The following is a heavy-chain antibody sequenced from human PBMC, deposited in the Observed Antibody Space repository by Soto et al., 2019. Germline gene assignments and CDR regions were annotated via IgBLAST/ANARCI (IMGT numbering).Heavy chain of an antibody. CDR3: ARRRAPNWFDP. J-gene: IGHJ5*02. V-gene: IGHV3-7*01. CDR1: GFTFSSYW. CDR2: IRQDGSDK. Sequence: GGSLRLSCAASGFTFSSYWMSWVRQAPGKGLEWVANIRQDGSDKYYVDSVKGRFTIYRDNAKNSLYLQMNSLRAEDTPVYYCARRRAPNWFDPWGRGTVVTVSS.